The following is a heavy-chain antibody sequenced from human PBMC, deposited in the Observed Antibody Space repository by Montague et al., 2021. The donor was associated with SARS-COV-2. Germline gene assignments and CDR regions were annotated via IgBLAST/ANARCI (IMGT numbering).Heavy chain of an antibody. Sequence: SETLSLTCTVSGGSISSSSYYWGWIRQPPGKGLEWIGSIYYSRSTYYNPSLKSRVTTSVDTSKNQFSLKLSSVTAADTAVYYCARRVTGTTVHYYYYGMDVWGQGTTVTVSS. J-gene: IGHJ6*02. CDR1: GGSISSSSYY. CDR3: ARRVTGTTVHYYYYGMDV. D-gene: IGHD1-20*01. CDR2: IYYSRST. V-gene: IGHV4-39*01.